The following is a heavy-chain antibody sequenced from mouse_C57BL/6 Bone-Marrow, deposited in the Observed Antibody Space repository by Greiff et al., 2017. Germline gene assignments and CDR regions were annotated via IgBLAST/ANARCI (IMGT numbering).Heavy chain of an antibody. CDR2: INYDGSST. CDR1: GFTFSDYY. J-gene: IGHJ4*01. V-gene: IGHV5-16*01. D-gene: IGHD2-4*01. CDR3: ARIYYDYDGGVRYAMDY. Sequence: EVMLVESEGGLVQPGSSMKLSCTASGFTFSDYYMAWVRQVPEKGLEWVANINYDGSSTYYLDSLKSRFIISRANAKNILYLQMSSLKSEDTATYYCARIYYDYDGGVRYAMDYWGQGTSVTVSS.